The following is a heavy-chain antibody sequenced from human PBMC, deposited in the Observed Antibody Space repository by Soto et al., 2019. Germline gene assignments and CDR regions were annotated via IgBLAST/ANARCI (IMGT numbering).Heavy chain of an antibody. CDR1: VFTFNHYS. V-gene: IGHV3-64D*06. Sequence: PWWSLRLSCSASVFTFNHYSMQWVRQSPGKGLQFVSTISSNGGGTDYTDSVKGRFTISRDNSKKTLYLQMSRLRPGDTAVYYCVKDLFGMDVWGQGATVTVSS. CDR2: ISSNGGGT. CDR3: VKDLFGMDV. J-gene: IGHJ6*02.